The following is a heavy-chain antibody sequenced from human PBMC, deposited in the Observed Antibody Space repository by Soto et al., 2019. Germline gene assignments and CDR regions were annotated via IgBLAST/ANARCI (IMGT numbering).Heavy chain of an antibody. D-gene: IGHD1-7*01. CDR2: IYYSGST. J-gene: IGHJ4*02. V-gene: IGHV4-61*08. CDR3: ASSLELPRLYFDY. CDR1: GGSISSGGYY. Sequence: TSETLSLTCTVSGGSISSGGYYWSWIRQPPGKGLEWIGYIYYSGSTNYNPSLKSRVTISVDTSKNQFSLKLSSVTAADTAVYYCASSLELPRLYFDYWGQGTLVTVSS.